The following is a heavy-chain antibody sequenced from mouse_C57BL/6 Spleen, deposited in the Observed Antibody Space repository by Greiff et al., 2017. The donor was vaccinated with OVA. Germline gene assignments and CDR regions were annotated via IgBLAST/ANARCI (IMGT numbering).Heavy chain of an antibody. J-gene: IGHJ2*01. Sequence: EVKLMESGGGLVQPGGSLKLSCAASGLTFSDYYMYWVRQTPEKRLEWVAYISNGGGSTYYPDTVKGRFTISRDNAKNTLYLQMSRLKSEDTAMYYCARKGEGYGSSLYYFDYWGQGTTLTVSS. CDR1: GLTFSDYY. CDR3: ARKGEGYGSSLYYFDY. D-gene: IGHD1-1*01. V-gene: IGHV5-12*01. CDR2: ISNGGGST.